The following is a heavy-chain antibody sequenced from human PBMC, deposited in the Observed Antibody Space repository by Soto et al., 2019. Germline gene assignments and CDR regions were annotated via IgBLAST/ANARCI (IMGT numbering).Heavy chain of an antibody. CDR1: GFTFSSYA. CDR3: AKDKAMIVVVIGNWFDP. Sequence: GSLRLSCAASGFTFSSYAMSWVRQAPGKGLEWVSAISGSGGSTYYADSVKGRFTISRDNSKNTLYLQMNSLRAEDTAVYYCAKDKAMIVVVIGNWFDPWGQGTLVTVSS. D-gene: IGHD3-22*01. J-gene: IGHJ5*02. V-gene: IGHV3-23*01. CDR2: ISGSGGST.